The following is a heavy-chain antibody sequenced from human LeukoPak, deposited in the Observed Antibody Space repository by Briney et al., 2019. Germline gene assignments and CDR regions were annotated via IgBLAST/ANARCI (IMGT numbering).Heavy chain of an antibody. V-gene: IGHV7-4-1*02. D-gene: IGHD1-1*01. CDR1: GYTFTSYA. Sequence: ASVKVSCKASGYTFTSYAMNWVRQAPGQGLEWMGWINTNTGNPTYAQGFTGRFVFSLDTSVSTAYLQINSLQAEDTAVYYCALTSSWNDDGGIYFDYWGQGTLVTVSS. CDR2: INTNTGNP. CDR3: ALTSSWNDDGGIYFDY. J-gene: IGHJ4*02.